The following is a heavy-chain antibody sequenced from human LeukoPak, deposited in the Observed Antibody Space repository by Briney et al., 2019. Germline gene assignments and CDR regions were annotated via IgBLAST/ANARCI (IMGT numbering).Heavy chain of an antibody. CDR3: AKGGVASDNFWYFDL. Sequence: GGSLRLSCAASGFTFDDYAMRWVRQPPGKGLEWVSGISWNSGRIDYADSVEGRFTISRDNAKDSLYLQMNSLRAEDTALYYCAKGGVASDNFWYFDLWGRGTLVTVSS. CDR1: GFTFDDYA. J-gene: IGHJ2*01. CDR2: ISWNSGRI. V-gene: IGHV3-9*01. D-gene: IGHD3-10*01.